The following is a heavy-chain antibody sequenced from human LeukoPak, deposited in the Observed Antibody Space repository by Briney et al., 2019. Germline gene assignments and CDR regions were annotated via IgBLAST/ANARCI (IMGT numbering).Heavy chain of an antibody. CDR1: GFTFSSYA. V-gene: IGHV3-30*04. Sequence: GRSLRLSCAASGFTFSSYAMHWVRQAPGKGLEWVAVISYDGSNKYYADSVKGRFTISRDNSKNTLYLQMNSLRAEDTAVYYCAKDQYYYDSSGYFGYWGQGTLVTVSS. D-gene: IGHD3-22*01. J-gene: IGHJ4*02. CDR2: ISYDGSNK. CDR3: AKDQYYYDSSGYFGY.